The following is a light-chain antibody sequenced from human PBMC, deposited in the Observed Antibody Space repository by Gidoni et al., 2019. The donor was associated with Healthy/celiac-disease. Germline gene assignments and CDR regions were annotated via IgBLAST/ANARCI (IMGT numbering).Light chain of an antibody. Sequence: EIVMTQSPATLSVSPGERATLSCRASQSVSSNLAWYQQKPGQAPRLLIYGASTRATGNPARVSGSGSGTEFNLTISSLQSEDFAVYYCQQYNNWPPLTFGGGTKVEIK. CDR1: QSVSSN. V-gene: IGKV3-15*01. CDR2: GAS. J-gene: IGKJ4*01. CDR3: QQYNNWPPLT.